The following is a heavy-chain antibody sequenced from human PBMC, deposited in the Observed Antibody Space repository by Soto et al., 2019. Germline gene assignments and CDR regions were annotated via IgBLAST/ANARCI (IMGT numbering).Heavy chain of an antibody. V-gene: IGHV1-69*13. J-gene: IGHJ6*02. CDR1: GGTFSSYA. Sequence: SVKVSCKASGGTFSSYAISWVRQAPGQGLEWMGGIIPIFGTANYAQKFQGRVTITADESTSTAYMELSSLRSEDTAVYYCARGPLTASRTLVGSSGPNYYYYYGMDVWGQGTTVTVSS. CDR2: IIPIFGTA. CDR3: ARGPLTASRTLVGSSGPNYYYYYGMDV. D-gene: IGHD3-22*01.